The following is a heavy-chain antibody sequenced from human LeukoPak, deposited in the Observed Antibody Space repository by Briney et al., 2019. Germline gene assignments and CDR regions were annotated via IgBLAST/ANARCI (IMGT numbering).Heavy chain of an antibody. CDR1: GDSFSSYH. J-gene: IGHJ1*01. Sequence: SETLSLTCTVSVSGDSFSSYHWSWLRQPPGKGLEWIGYISSSGSTSYNTSLKSRVTISVDTSKNQFTLKLSSVTAADTAVYYCARVGRGDHTWGSYSCDHWGQGTLVSVSS. D-gene: IGHD3-16*01. V-gene: IGHV4-59*01. CDR3: ARVGRGDHTWGSYSCDH. CDR2: ISSSGST.